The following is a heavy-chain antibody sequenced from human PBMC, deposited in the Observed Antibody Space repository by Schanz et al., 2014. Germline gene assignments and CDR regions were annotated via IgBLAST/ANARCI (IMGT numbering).Heavy chain of an antibody. D-gene: IGHD3-10*01. CDR1: GYIFGSHG. CDR3: ARVHIATYHYNSPGAFDI. V-gene: IGHV1-18*01. Sequence: QLMQSGSEVRKPGASVKVSCKASGYIFGSHGMTWVRQAPGQGPELMGWINAHTGNTQYAQKFQCRANMTRDTVTTTVHLELTRLRTDDTAIYYCARVHIATYHYNSPGAFDIWGQGTRVTVSS. CDR2: INAHTGNT. J-gene: IGHJ3*02.